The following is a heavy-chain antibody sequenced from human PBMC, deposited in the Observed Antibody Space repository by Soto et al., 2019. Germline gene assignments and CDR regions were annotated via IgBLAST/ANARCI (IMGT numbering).Heavy chain of an antibody. V-gene: IGHV4-30-4*01. CDR1: GGSISSGAYY. CDR3: ARDPGSGGSRTALDV. Sequence: QVQLRESGPGRVKPSQTLSLTCTVSGGSISSGAYYWIWIRQPPGKGLEWIGYIYDRGSTYYNPSLKSRVSISIDMSETQFSLKLSSVTAADTAVYYCARDPGSGGSRTALDVWGQGTTVTVSS. CDR2: IYDRGST. J-gene: IGHJ6*02. D-gene: IGHD2-15*01.